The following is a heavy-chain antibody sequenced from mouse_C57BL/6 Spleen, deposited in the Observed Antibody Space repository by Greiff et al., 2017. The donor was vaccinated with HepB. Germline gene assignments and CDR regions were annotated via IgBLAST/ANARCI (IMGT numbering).Heavy chain of an antibody. D-gene: IGHD2-4*01. CDR3: ARGDYDYDYFDY. V-gene: IGHV5-4*03. J-gene: IGHJ2*01. Sequence: EVMLVESGGGLVKPGGSLKLSCAASGFTFSSYAMSWVRQTPEKRLEWVATISDGCSYTYYPDNVKGRFTISRDNAKNNLYMQMSHLTSEDTAMYYCARGDYDYDYFDYWGQGTTLTVSS. CDR1: GFTFSSYA. CDR2: ISDGCSYT.